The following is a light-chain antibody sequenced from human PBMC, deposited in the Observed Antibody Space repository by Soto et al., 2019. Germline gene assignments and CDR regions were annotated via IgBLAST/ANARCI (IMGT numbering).Light chain of an antibody. CDR2: GVD. V-gene: IGLV2-14*03. CDR1: NSDVGGYKY. CDR3: ASYTSTTTLV. Sequence: QSALTQPASVSGSPGQSITISCTGTNSDVGGYKYVSWYQHQPGKAPKLMFYGVDNRPSGVSNRFSASKSGNTASLTISGLQAEDEAEYYFASYTSTTTLVFGGGTKRTVL. J-gene: IGLJ2*01.